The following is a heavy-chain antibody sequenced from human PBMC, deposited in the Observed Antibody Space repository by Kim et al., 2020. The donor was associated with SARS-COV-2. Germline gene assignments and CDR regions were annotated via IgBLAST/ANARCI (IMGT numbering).Heavy chain of an antibody. D-gene: IGHD3-3*01. J-gene: IGHJ6*02. CDR3: ARSTFWSPLKTDYYYYGMDV. CDR1: GFTVSSNY. Sequence: GGSLRLSCAASGFTVSSNYMSWVRQAPGKGLEWVSVIYSGGSTYYADSVKGRFTISRDNSKNTLYLQMNSLRAEDTAVYYCARSTFWSPLKTDYYYYGMDVWGQGTTVTVSS. CDR2: IYSGGST. V-gene: IGHV3-53*01.